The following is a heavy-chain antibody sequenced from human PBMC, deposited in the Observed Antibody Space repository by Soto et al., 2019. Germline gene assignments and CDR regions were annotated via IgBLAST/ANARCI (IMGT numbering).Heavy chain of an antibody. CDR3: ANDIHCSSTSCYERGGVFCTNGVCSSAEYFQH. CDR1: GFTFSSYA. V-gene: IGHV3-23*01. Sequence: GGSLRLSCAASGFTFSSYAMSWVRQAPGKGLEWVSAISGSGGSTYYADSVKGRFTISRDNSKNTLYLQMNSLRAEDTAVYYCANDIHCSSTSCYERGGVFCTNGVCSSAEYFQHWGQGTLVTVSS. J-gene: IGHJ1*01. CDR2: ISGSGGST. D-gene: IGHD2-2*01.